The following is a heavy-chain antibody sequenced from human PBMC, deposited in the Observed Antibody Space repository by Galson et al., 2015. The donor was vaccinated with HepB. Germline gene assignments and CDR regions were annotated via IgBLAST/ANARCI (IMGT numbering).Heavy chain of an antibody. J-gene: IGHJ6*03. CDR2: ISYDGSNK. V-gene: IGHV3-30*18. CDR1: GFTFSSYG. Sequence: SLRLSCAASGFTFSSYGMHWVRQAPGKGLEWVAVISYDGSNKYYADSVKGRFTISRDNSKNTLYLQMNSLRAEDTAVYYCAKDSHDSSGYYGRHYMDVWGKGTTVTVSS. CDR3: AKDSHDSSGYYGRHYMDV. D-gene: IGHD3-22*01.